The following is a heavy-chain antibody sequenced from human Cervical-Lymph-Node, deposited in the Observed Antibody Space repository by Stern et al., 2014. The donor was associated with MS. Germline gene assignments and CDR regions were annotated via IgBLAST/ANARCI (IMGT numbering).Heavy chain of an antibody. CDR2: IYYSGST. J-gene: IGHJ4*02. CDR3: ARTPSYDSSGWYYFDY. Sequence: QVQLQESGPGLVKPSETLSLTRTVSGGSISSYYWSWIRQPPGKGLAWIGYIYYSGSTNYNPSLKSRVTISVDTSKNQFSLKLSSVTAADTAVYYCARTPSYDSSGWYYFDYWGQGTLVTVSS. D-gene: IGHD6-19*01. CDR1: GGSISSYY. V-gene: IGHV4-59*01.